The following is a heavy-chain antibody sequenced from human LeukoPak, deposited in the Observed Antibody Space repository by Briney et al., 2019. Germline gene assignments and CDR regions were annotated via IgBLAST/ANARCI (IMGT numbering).Heavy chain of an antibody. CDR3: ARDGVDTAMVPPSYYYYYMDV. V-gene: IGHV3-30-3*01. CDR2: ISYDGSNK. J-gene: IGHJ6*03. CDR1: GFTFSSYA. D-gene: IGHD5-18*01. Sequence: SGGSLRLSCVASGFTFSSYAMHWVRQAPGKGLEWVAVISYDGSNKYYADSVKGRFTISRDNSKNTLYLQMNSLRAEDTAVYYCARDGVDTAMVPPSYYYYYMDVWGKGTTVTVSS.